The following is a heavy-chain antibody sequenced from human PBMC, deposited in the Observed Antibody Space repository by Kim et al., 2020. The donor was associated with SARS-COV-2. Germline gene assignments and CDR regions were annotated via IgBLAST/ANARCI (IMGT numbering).Heavy chain of an antibody. D-gene: IGHD5-12*01. J-gene: IGHJ4*02. V-gene: IGHV1-3*01. CDR3: ARDLLHSGYDY. CDR2: NI. Sequence: NIKYSQEFPGRAPLTWDTSASTAYMELRALTSEDTAVYYCARDLLHSGYDYWGQGTLVTVSS.